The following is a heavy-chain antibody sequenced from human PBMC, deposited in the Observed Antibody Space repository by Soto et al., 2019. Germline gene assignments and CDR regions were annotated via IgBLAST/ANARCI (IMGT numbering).Heavy chain of an antibody. CDR2: IYYSGST. CDR1: GGSISSYY. D-gene: IGHD2-15*01. CDR3: ARTRYCSGGSCYNWFDP. Sequence: PSETLSLTCTVSGGSISSYYWSWIRQPPGKGLEWIGYIYYSGSTNYNPSLKSRVTISVDTSKNQFSLKLSSVTAADTAVYYCARTRYCSGGSCYNWFDPWGQGTLVTVSS. J-gene: IGHJ5*02. V-gene: IGHV4-59*01.